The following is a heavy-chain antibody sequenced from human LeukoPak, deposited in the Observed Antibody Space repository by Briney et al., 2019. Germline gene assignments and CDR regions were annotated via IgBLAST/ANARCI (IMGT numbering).Heavy chain of an antibody. D-gene: IGHD2-8*01. CDR1: GGTFSSYA. CDR2: IIPIFGTA. CDR3: ARDNGAYPDVYYYYYMDV. V-gene: IGHV1-69*05. Sequence: GASVKVSCKASGGTFSSYAISWVRQAPGQGLEWMGGIIPIFGTANYAQKFQGRVTITTDESTSTAYMELSSLRSEDTAVYYCARDNGAYPDVYYYYYMDVWGKGTTVTVSS. J-gene: IGHJ6*03.